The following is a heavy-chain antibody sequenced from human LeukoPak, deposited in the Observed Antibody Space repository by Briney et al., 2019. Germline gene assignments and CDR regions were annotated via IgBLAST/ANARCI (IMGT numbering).Heavy chain of an antibody. Sequence: GSLRLSCAASGFTFDDYGMSWVRQAPGKGLEWVSGINWNGGSTGYADSVKGRFTISRDNAKNSLYLQMNSLRAEDTALYYCARWHYYDSSGYYGGYYFDYWGQGTLVTVSS. J-gene: IGHJ4*02. CDR3: ARWHYYDSSGYYGGYYFDY. D-gene: IGHD3-22*01. V-gene: IGHV3-20*04. CDR1: GFTFDDYG. CDR2: INWNGGST.